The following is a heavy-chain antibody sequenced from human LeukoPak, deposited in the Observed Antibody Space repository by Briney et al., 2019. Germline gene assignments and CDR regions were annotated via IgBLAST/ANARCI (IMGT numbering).Heavy chain of an antibody. CDR2: IYYSGST. CDR1: GGSISNYY. Sequence: SETLSLTCTVSGGSISNYYWSWIRQPPGKGLEWIGYIYYSGSTNYNPSLKSRVTISVDTSKNQFSLKLSSVTAADTAVYYCARSDYGDYRRYFDLWGRGTLVTVSS. J-gene: IGHJ2*01. CDR3: ARSDYGDYRRYFDL. V-gene: IGHV4-59*01. D-gene: IGHD4-17*01.